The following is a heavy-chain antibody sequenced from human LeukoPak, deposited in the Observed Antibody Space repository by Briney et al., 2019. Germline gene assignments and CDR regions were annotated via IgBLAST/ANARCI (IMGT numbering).Heavy chain of an antibody. V-gene: IGHV4-34*01. CDR1: GGSFSGYY. CDR3: AREGIDCGGDCYDY. D-gene: IGHD2-21*01. CDR2: INHSGST. Sequence: SETLSLTCAVYGGSFSGYYWSWIRQPPGKGLEWIGEINHSGSTNYNPSLKSRVTISVDTSKNQFSLKLSSVTAADTAVYYCAREGIDCGGDCYDYWGQGTLVTVSS. J-gene: IGHJ4*02.